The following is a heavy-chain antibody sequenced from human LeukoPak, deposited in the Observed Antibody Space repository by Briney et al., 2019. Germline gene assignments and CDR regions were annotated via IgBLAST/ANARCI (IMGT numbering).Heavy chain of an antibody. CDR2: IYYSGST. D-gene: IGHD3-22*01. V-gene: IGHV4-59*08. Sequence: SETLSLTCTVSGGSISSYYWSWIRQPPGKGLEWIGYIYYSGSTNYNPSLKSRVTISVDTSKNQFSLKPSSVTAADTAVYYCARHAEAPFHYFDSSGYEGLTHFQHWGQGTLVTVSS. J-gene: IGHJ1*01. CDR3: ARHAEAPFHYFDSSGYEGLTHFQH. CDR1: GGSISSYY.